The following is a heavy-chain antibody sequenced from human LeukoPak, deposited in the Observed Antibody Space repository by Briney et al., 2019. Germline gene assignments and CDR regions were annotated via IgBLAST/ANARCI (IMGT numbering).Heavy chain of an antibody. CDR1: GFTFSDYY. V-gene: IGHV3-11*04. Sequence: GGSLRLSCAASGFTFSDYYMSWIRQAPGKGLEWVSYISSSSSTIYYADSVKGRFTISRDNAKNSLYLQMNSLRAEDTAVYYCARVQQLAYFDYWGQGTLVTVSS. D-gene: IGHD6-13*01. J-gene: IGHJ4*02. CDR2: ISSSSSTI. CDR3: ARVQQLAYFDY.